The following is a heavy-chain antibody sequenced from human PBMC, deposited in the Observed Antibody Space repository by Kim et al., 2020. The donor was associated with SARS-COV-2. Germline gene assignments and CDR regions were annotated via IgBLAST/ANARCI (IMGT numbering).Heavy chain of an antibody. CDR2: IYYSGST. Sequence: SETLSLTCTVSGGSISSSSYYWGWIRQPPGKGLEWIGSIYYSGSTYYNPSLKSRVTISVDTSKNQFSLKLSSVTAAYTAVYYCAREIRIIQLDAFDIWG. D-gene: IGHD3-16*01. V-gene: IGHV4-39*02. CDR3: AREIRIIQLDAFDI. CDR1: GGSISSSSYY. J-gene: IGHJ3*02.